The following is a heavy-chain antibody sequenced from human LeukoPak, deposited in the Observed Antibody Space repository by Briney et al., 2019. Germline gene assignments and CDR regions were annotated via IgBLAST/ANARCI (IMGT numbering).Heavy chain of an antibody. Sequence: ASVKVSCKAFGYSFTDYHLHWVRQAPPQGLEWMGWVNPKTGGTNYARKSHGRVTMSRDTSINTVNMELSRLASDDTAVYYCAREFASKLEWLAYVSGDDSFDVWGQGTMITVS. CDR3: AREFASKLEWLAYVSGDDSFDV. CDR1: GYSFTDYH. J-gene: IGHJ3*01. D-gene: IGHD3-3*01. CDR2: VNPKTGGT. V-gene: IGHV1-2*02.